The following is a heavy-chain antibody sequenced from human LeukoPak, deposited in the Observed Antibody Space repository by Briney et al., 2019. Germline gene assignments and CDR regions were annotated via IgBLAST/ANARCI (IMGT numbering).Heavy chain of an antibody. CDR3: ATLDSSREYFQH. D-gene: IGHD6-6*01. Sequence: GGSLRLSCAASGFTFSDYEMNWVRQAPGKGLEWVSYISSSGSTIYYADSVKGRFTISRDNAKNSLYLQMNSLRAEDTAVYYCATLDSSREYFQHWGQGTLVTVSS. V-gene: IGHV3-48*03. J-gene: IGHJ1*01. CDR1: GFTFSDYE. CDR2: ISSSGSTI.